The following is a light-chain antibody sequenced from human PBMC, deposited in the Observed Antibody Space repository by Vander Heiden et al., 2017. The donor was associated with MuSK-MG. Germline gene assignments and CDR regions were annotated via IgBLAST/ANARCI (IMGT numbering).Light chain of an antibody. CDR1: QRLLHSNGYKY. J-gene: IGKJ4*02. CDR2: WGS. V-gene: IGKV2-28*01. CDR3: KYYLRTLT. Sequence: VMSHSPVSLHLTPGAPASIPCRSRQRLLHSNGYKYLDWYRQNPGQSPQLLIYWGSKRACSVPDRFSGRGGGKDFTLKSSIGEDEDVGVYYQKYYLRTLTFGEGTKVELK.